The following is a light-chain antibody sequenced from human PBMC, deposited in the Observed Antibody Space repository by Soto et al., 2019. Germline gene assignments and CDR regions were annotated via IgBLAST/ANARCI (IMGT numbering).Light chain of an antibody. Sequence: QSALTQPASVSGSPGQSITISCTGTSSDVGDYKYVSWYQQHPDKAPKLIIFVNSNRPSGISNRFSASKSGNTASLTISGLQAEDEADYYCSSYTSSDNPYVFGTGTKVTVL. V-gene: IGLV2-14*01. CDR2: VNS. CDR1: SSDVGDYKY. CDR3: SSYTSSDNPYV. J-gene: IGLJ1*01.